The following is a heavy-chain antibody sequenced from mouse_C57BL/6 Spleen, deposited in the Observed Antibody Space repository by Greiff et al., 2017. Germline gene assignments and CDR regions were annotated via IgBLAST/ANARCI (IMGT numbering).Heavy chain of an antibody. CDR1: GYTFTSYW. CDR2: INPSNGGT. J-gene: IGHJ4*01. Sequence: VQLQQPGTELVKPGASVKLSCKASGYTFTSYWMHWVKQRPGQGLEWIGNINPSNGGTNYNEKFKSKATLTVDKSSSTAYMQLSSLTSEDSAVYYCARNELTTVVEGYAMDDWGQGTSVTVSS. D-gene: IGHD1-1*01. V-gene: IGHV1-53*01. CDR3: ARNELTTVVEGYAMDD.